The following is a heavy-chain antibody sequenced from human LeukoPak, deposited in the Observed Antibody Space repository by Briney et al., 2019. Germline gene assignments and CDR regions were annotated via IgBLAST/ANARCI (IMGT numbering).Heavy chain of an antibody. Sequence: SETLSLTCTVSGDSISSYYWSWIRQPAGKGLEWIGRISTSGSTNNNPSLKSRVTISIDTSKNQFSLKLNSVTAADTAVYYCARDRTGEAFDIWGQGTMVTVSP. CDR2: ISTSGST. V-gene: IGHV4-4*07. CDR3: ARDRTGEAFDI. D-gene: IGHD7-27*01. CDR1: GDSISSYY. J-gene: IGHJ3*02.